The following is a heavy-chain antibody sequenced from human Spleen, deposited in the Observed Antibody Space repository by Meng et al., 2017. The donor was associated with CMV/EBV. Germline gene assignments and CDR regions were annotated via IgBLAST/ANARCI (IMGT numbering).Heavy chain of an antibody. V-gene: IGHV1-69*05. J-gene: IGHJ4*02. D-gene: IGHD3-22*01. CDR2: IIPIFGTA. CDR3: ARGTAGGYYDSSGYHFDY. Sequence: TFTTHAVHWVRQATGQGLEWMGGIIPIFGTANYAQKFQGRVTITTDESTSTAYMELSSLRSEDTAVYYCARGTAGGYYDSSGYHFDYWGQGTLVTVSS. CDR1: TFTTHA.